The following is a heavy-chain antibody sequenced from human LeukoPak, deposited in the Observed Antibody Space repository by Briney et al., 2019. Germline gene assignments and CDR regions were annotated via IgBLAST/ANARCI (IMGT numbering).Heavy chain of an antibody. CDR3: ARDCASSSCPRGYYYYYMDV. D-gene: IGHD6-6*01. J-gene: IGHJ6*03. Sequence: NSSETLSLTCTVSGGSISSGGYYWSWIRQPPGKGLEWIGYIYHSGSTYYNPSLKSRVTISVDRSKNQFSLKLSSVTAADTAVYYCARDCASSSCPRGYYYYYMDVWGKGTTVTVSS. CDR1: GGSISSGGYY. CDR2: IYHSGST. V-gene: IGHV4-30-2*01.